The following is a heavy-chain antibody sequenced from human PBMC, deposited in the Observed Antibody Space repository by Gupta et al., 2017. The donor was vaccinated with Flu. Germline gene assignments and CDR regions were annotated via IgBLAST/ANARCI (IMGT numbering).Heavy chain of an antibody. CDR2: IYYTGGT. Sequence: QLQLQVSGPGLVKPSETLSLTCAVSGGSISSRTYYWDWIRQPPGKGLEWIGNIYYTGGTYYNPSLKSRVTIFVDTSKNQFSLSLSSVTAADTAVYYCTRRSKSPRGAFDIWGQGTMVTVSS. CDR1: GGSISSRTYY. J-gene: IGHJ3*02. D-gene: IGHD2/OR15-2a*01. CDR3: TRRSKSPRGAFDI. V-gene: IGHV4-39*01.